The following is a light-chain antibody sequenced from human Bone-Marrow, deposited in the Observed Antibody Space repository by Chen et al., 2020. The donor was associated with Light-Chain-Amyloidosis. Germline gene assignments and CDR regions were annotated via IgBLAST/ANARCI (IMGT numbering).Light chain of an antibody. CDR2: EVN. CDR3: GSYAGSNTVV. CDR1: SSDVGNYNL. J-gene: IGLJ2*01. V-gene: IGLV2-23*02. Sequence: QSALTQPASVSGSPGQSITISCTGSSSDVGNYNLVSWYQQHPGKAPKLMIFEVNKRPSGVSNRFSGSKSVNTASLTISGLLAEDEADYHCGSYAGSNTVVFGGGTKLTVL.